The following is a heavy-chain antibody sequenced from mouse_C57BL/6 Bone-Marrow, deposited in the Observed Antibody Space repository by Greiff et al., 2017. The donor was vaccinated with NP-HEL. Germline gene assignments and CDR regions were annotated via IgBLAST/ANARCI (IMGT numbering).Heavy chain of an antibody. CDR3: TATGYDVGNAMDY. D-gene: IGHD2-2*01. J-gene: IGHJ4*01. CDR2: IDPENGDT. V-gene: IGHV14-4*01. Sequence: EVQLQQSGAELVRPGASVKLSCTASGFNITDDYMHRVKQRPEQGLEWIGWIDPENGDTEYASKFQGKATITVDTSSNTAYLQLSSLTSEDAAVYYYTATGYDVGNAMDYWGQGTSVTVSS. CDR1: GFNITDDY.